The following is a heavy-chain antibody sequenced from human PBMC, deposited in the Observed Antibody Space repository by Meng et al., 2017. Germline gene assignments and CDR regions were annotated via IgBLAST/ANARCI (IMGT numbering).Heavy chain of an antibody. Sequence: GESLKISCAASGFTFSGSAMPWVRQASGKGLEWVGRIRSKANSYATAYAASVKGRFTISRDDSKNTAYLQMNSLKTEDTAVYYCTRHWTMVRGVIRGGYYYYGMDVWGQGTTVTVSS. V-gene: IGHV3-73*01. D-gene: IGHD3-10*01. CDR2: IRSKANSYAT. CDR3: TRHWTMVRGVIRGGYYYYGMDV. CDR1: GFTFSGSA. J-gene: IGHJ6*02.